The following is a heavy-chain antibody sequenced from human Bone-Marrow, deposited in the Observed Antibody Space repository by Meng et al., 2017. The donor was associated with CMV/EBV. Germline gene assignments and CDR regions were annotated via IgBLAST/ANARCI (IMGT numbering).Heavy chain of an antibody. V-gene: IGHV3-74*01. J-gene: IGHJ6*02. D-gene: IGHD3-3*01. CDR1: GFTFSSYW. CDR3: AKGGRDFPQDYGMDV. Sequence: GGSLRLSCAASGFTFSSYWMHWVRQAPGKGLVWVSRINSDGSSTSYADSVKGRFTISRDNSKNTLYLQMNSLRAEDTAVYYCAKGGRDFPQDYGMDVWGQGTTVTVSS. CDR2: INSDGSST.